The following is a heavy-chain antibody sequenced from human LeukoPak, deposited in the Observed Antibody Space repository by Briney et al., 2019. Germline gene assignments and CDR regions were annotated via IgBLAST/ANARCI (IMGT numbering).Heavy chain of an antibody. V-gene: IGHV3-30*04. D-gene: IGHD1-26*01. CDR3: SRDPGNKELGPFDY. J-gene: IGHJ4*02. CDR2: ISTDGTRK. CDR1: GFTFSSYA. Sequence: GRSLRLSCAASGFTFSSYAMHWVRQATGKGLEWVAAISTDGTRKYYADSVQGRFTFSRNNSHNTLSLQMDSLGVEDTAVYYCSRDPGNKELGPFDYWGQGILVTVSS.